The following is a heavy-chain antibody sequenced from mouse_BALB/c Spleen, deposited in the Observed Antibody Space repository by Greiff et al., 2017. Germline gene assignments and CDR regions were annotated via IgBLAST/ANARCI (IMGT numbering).Heavy chain of an antibody. Sequence: EVKLMESGGGLVQPGGSLKLSCAASGFTFSSYTMSWVRQTPEKRLEWVAYISNGGGSTYYPDTVKGRFTISRDNAKNTLYLQMSSLKSEDTAMYYCARHGYYGNRMDYWGQGTSVTVSS. J-gene: IGHJ4*01. D-gene: IGHD2-1*01. V-gene: IGHV5-12-2*01. CDR3: ARHGYYGNRMDY. CDR2: ISNGGGST. CDR1: GFTFSSYT.